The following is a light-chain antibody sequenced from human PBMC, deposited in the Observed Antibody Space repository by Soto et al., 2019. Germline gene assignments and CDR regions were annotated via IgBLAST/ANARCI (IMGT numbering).Light chain of an antibody. Sequence: QSVLTQPASGSGSPGQSITISCTGTRRDVGGYNYVSWYQQYPGKSPKLLIYEVSKRPSGVPDRFSGSKSGNTASLTVSGLQAEDEADYYCSSYAGSNNLVFGGGTKVTVL. J-gene: IGLJ2*01. CDR2: EVS. V-gene: IGLV2-8*01. CDR1: RRDVGGYNY. CDR3: SSYAGSNNLV.